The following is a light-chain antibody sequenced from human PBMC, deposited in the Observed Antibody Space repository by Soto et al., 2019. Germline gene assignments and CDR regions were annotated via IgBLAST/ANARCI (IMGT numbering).Light chain of an antibody. CDR2: AAS. CDR1: QGISSY. V-gene: IGKV1-9*01. Sequence: DIQLTQSPSFLSASVGDRVTITCRASQGISSYLAWYQQKPGKAPKLLIYAASTLQSGVPSRFSGSGSGTEFPPTITSLHPKNFATYYSQNLNIYPPTFGQGTKLEIK. J-gene: IGKJ2*01. CDR3: QNLNIYPPT.